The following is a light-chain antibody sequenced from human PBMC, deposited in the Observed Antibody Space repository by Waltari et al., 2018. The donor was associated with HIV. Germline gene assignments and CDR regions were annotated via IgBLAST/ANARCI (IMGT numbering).Light chain of an antibody. CDR1: QSVGTF. Sequence: DIVLTQSPATLSLSPGERATLSCRASQSVGTFLAWYQQKPGQAPRLLIFDASNRATGIPARFSGSGSGTDFTLTISSLEPEDFALYYCQQRTNWPQNTFGGGTKVEIK. V-gene: IGKV3-11*01. CDR2: DAS. CDR3: QQRTNWPQNT. J-gene: IGKJ4*01.